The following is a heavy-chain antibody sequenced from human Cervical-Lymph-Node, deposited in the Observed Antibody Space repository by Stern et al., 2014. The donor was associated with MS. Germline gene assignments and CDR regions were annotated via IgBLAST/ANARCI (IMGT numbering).Heavy chain of an antibody. V-gene: IGHV5-51*01. CDR3: ARDYGDYAFDY. Sequence: EVQLVESGAEAKKPGESLKISCKGSGYSFTANWIAWVRQMRGKGLECTVICDRGDSDTINSPSFHGLVTISADKSISTAYLQWSSLKASDTAMYYCARDYGDYAFDYWGQGTLVTVSS. J-gene: IGHJ4*02. CDR2: CDRGDSDT. D-gene: IGHD4-17*01. CDR1: GYSFTANW.